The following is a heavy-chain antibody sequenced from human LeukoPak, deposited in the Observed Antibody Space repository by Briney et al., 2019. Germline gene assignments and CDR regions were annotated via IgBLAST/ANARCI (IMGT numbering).Heavy chain of an antibody. Sequence: SETLSLTCTVSGGSISNYYWSWIRQPPGKGPEWIGYIYYSGSTNYNPSLKSRVTISVDTSKNQFSLKLSSVTAADTAVYYCARDHNYAFDNWGQGTLVSVAS. D-gene: IGHD1-1*01. J-gene: IGHJ4*02. CDR2: IYYSGST. CDR1: GGSISNYY. V-gene: IGHV4-59*12. CDR3: ARDHNYAFDN.